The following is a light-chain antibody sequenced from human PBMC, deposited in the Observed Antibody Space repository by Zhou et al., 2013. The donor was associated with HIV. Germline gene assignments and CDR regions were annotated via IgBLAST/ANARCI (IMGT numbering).Light chain of an antibody. V-gene: IGKV3D-15*01. CDR3: QQYNNWPPSS. CDR1: QSIRSNY. Sequence: EIVLTQSPDTLSLSPGDRATLSCRASQSIRSNYLVWYQQKSGQAPRLLIFGASHRATGIPDRFSGSGSGTEFTLTISNLQSEDFAVYYCQQYNNWPPSSFGQGTKLEIK. J-gene: IGKJ2*04. CDR2: GAS.